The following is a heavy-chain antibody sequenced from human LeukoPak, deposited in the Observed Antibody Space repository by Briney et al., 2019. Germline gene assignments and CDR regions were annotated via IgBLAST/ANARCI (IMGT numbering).Heavy chain of an antibody. CDR3: AKRAAASDAFDI. CDR2: ISGSGGST. V-gene: IGHV3-23*01. J-gene: IGHJ3*02. D-gene: IGHD6-13*01. Sequence: PGGSLRLSCAASGFTFSSYGMSWVRQAPGKGPEWVSAISGSGGSTYYADSVKGRFPISRDNSKNTLYLQMNSLRAEDTAVYYCAKRAAASDAFDIWGQGTMVTVSS. CDR1: GFTFSSYG.